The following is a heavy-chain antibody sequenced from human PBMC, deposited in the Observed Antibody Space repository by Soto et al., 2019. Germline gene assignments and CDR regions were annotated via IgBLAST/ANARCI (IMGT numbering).Heavy chain of an antibody. D-gene: IGHD3-22*01. CDR1: GGTFSSYT. V-gene: IGHV1-69*08. Sequence: QVQLVQSGAEVKKPGSSVKVYCKASGGTFSSYTISWVRQAPGQGLEWMGRIIPILGIANYAQKFQGRVTITADKSTSTAYMELSSLRSEDTAVYYCARDEYYYDSSGYTLWGQGTLVTVSS. CDR2: IIPILGIA. J-gene: IGHJ4*02. CDR3: ARDEYYYDSSGYTL.